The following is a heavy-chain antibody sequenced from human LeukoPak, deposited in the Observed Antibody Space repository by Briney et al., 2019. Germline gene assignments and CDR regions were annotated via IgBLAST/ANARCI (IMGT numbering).Heavy chain of an antibody. D-gene: IGHD5-12*01. Sequence: ASVKVSCKASGGTFSSYAISWVRQAPGQGLEWMGRIIPILGIANYAQKFQGRVTITADKSTGTAYMELSSLRSEDTAVYYCARVKGYSGHEDPYYYYGMDVWGQGTAVTVSS. V-gene: IGHV1-69*04. CDR3: ARVKGYSGHEDPYYYYGMDV. J-gene: IGHJ6*02. CDR2: IIPILGIA. CDR1: GGTFSSYA.